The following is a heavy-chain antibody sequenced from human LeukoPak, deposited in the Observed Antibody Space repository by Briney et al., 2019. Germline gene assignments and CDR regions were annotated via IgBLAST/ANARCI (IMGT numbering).Heavy chain of an antibody. Sequence: SETLSLTCAVSGGSLSSSSYYWAWLSQPPGKGLKWFGSIYYSGSTYYNPSLKSRVPISVDTSKNQFSLKLSSVTAADTAVYYCARVVRSTTSFDYWGQGTLVTVSS. CDR1: GGSLSSSSYY. D-gene: IGHD4-17*01. V-gene: IGHV4-39*01. CDR3: ARVVRSTTSFDY. J-gene: IGHJ4*02. CDR2: IYYSGST.